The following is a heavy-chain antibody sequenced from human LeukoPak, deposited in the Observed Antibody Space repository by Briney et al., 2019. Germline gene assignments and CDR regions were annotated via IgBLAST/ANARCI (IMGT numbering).Heavy chain of an antibody. CDR2: IWYDGSNK. J-gene: IGHJ6*02. D-gene: IGHD1-26*01. CDR3: AREGSYYYYYGMDV. Sequence: GRSLRLSCAASGFTFSSYGMHWVRQAPGKGLEWVAVIWYDGSNKYYADSVKGRFTTSRDNSKNTLYLQMNSLRAEDTAVYYCAREGSYYYYYGMDVWGQGTTVTVSS. V-gene: IGHV3-33*01. CDR1: GFTFSSYG.